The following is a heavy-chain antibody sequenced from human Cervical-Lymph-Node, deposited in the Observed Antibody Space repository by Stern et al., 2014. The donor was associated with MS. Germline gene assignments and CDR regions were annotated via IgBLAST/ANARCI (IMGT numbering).Heavy chain of an antibody. CDR2: IFPRDSHT. V-gene: IGHV5-51*03. CDR1: GYLFDDYW. J-gene: IGHJ4*02. Sequence: EVQLVQSGAEVKKPGESLKISCEASGYLFDDYWIGWVRQMSGRGLELVAIIFPRDSHTRYSPSVQGQVTIPADKSIRTAYLQWSSLKPSDPPLYYCARSPATPSGYDRFDYWGQGALVTVSS. D-gene: IGHD5-12*01. CDR3: ARSPATPSGYDRFDY.